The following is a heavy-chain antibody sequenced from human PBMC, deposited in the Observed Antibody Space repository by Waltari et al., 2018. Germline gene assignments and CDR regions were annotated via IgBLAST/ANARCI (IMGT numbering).Heavy chain of an antibody. D-gene: IGHD3-22*01. CDR3: ARDGHYYYDIGY. Sequence: QVQLVQSGAEVKKPGASVKVSCKASGYTFTGYYMHWVRQAPGHGLEWLGWISPNSGGRNYAQKFQGRVTMTRDTSISTAYMELSRLRSDDTAVYYCARDGHYYYDIGYWGQGTLVTVSS. V-gene: IGHV1-2*02. CDR2: ISPNSGGR. CDR1: GYTFTGYY. J-gene: IGHJ4*02.